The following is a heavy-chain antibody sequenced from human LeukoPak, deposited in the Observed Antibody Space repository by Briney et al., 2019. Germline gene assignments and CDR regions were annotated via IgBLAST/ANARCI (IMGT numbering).Heavy chain of an antibody. J-gene: IGHJ4*02. Sequence: ASVKVSCKASGGTFSSYTISWVRQAPGQGLEWMGRIIPILGIANYAQKFQGRVTITADKSTSTAYMELSSLRSEDTAVYYCARGDDSSGFDYWGQGTLVTVSS. V-gene: IGHV1-69*02. CDR2: IIPILGIA. CDR3: ARGDDSSGFDY. CDR1: GGTFSSYT. D-gene: IGHD3-22*01.